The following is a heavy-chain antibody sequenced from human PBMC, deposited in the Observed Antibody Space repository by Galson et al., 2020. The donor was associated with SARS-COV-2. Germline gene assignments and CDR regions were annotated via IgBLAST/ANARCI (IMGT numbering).Heavy chain of an antibody. Sequence: GGSLRLSCAASGFTFINYAMSWVRQAPGKGLEWVSGITAGGGREFYADSVQGRFTISRDNSMNTMYLQMNSPRAEDTAVYYCAKDYPVHALKTRTFLEVWGHGTTVTVSS. CDR2: ITAGGGRE. CDR3: AKDYPVHALKTRTFLEV. J-gene: IGHJ6*02. D-gene: IGHD1-1*01. CDR1: GFTFINYA. V-gene: IGHV3-23*01.